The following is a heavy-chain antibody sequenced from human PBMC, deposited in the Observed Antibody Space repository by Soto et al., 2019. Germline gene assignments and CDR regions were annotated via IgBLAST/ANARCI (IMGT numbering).Heavy chain of an antibody. CDR1: GASMTNYY. Sequence: SETLSLTCTVSGASMTNYYGSWIRQPPGKVLEHIGYVFYTGSTNYSPSLQSRVTISVDTSNNQFSLKLTSVTTAGTAIYYCARSGHAFGGVVWGRG. CDR3: ARSGHAFGGVV. J-gene: IGHJ4*02. CDR2: VFYTGST. V-gene: IGHV4-59*01. D-gene: IGHD3-16*01.